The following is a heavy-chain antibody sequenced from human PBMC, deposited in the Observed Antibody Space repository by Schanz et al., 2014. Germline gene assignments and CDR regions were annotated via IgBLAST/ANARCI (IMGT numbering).Heavy chain of an antibody. D-gene: IGHD2-15*01. CDR2: IFGGGST. Sequence: EVQLVESGGGLVQPGGSLRLSCAASGFTVSSKYMNWVRQAPGKGPEWVSVIFGGGSTYYSDSVKGRFTISRDNSKNTLYLRMISLRAEDTAMFYCAREIPAGGHFDYWGQGTLVSVSS. J-gene: IGHJ4*02. CDR3: AREIPAGGHFDY. V-gene: IGHV3-66*01. CDR1: GFTVSSKY.